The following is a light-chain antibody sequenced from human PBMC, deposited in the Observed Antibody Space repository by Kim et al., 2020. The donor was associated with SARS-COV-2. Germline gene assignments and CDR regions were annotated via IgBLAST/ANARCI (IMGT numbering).Light chain of an antibody. CDR3: QQTYSSPRT. Sequence: ASVGDRVTITCRASQSISKYLNWYQQKPGKAPKLLIHAASRLQSGVSSRFSGSGSGTDFTVTISSLQPEDFATYYCQQTYSSPRTFGLGTKVDIK. CDR2: AAS. J-gene: IGKJ1*01. V-gene: IGKV1-39*01. CDR1: QSISKY.